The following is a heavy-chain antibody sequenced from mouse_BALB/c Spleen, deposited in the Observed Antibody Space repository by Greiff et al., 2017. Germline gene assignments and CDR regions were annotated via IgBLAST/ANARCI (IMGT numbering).Heavy chain of an antibody. CDR1: GYTFTSYY. D-gene: IGHD1-1*01. J-gene: IGHJ4*01. V-gene: IGHV1S56*01. CDR2: IYPGNVNT. Sequence: LVKPGASVRISCKASGYTFTSYYIHWVKQRPGQGLEWIGWIYPGNVNTKYNEKFKGKATLTADKSSSTAYMQLSSLTSEDSAVYFCARSGYYGSSYYAMDYWGQGTSVTVSS. CDR3: ARSGYYGSSYYAMDY.